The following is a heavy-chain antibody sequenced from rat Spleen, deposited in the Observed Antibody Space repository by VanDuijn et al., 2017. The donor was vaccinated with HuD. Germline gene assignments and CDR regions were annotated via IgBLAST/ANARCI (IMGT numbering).Heavy chain of an antibody. V-gene: IGHV5-27*01. D-gene: IGHD1-11*01. CDR2: ISTAGGNT. CDR1: GFTFSNYY. J-gene: IGHJ2*01. Sequence: EVQLVESGGGLVQPGRSLKLSCAASGFTFSNYYMAWVRQAPTKGLEWVAYISTAGGNTYYRDSVRGRFTISRDNAKSALYLQMDSLRSEDTATYYCTTANNGGFSELYYFYYWGQGVMVTVSS. CDR3: TTANNGGFSELYYFYY.